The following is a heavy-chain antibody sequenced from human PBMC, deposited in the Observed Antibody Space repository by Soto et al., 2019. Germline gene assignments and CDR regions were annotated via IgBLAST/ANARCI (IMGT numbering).Heavy chain of an antibody. V-gene: IGHV1-18*01. CDR1: GYTFINYG. Sequence: QVQLVQSGAEVKKPGASVKVSCKASGYTFINYGISWVRQAPGQGLEWMGWINTYNGNTNYAKKFQGRVTITTATSTSTAYMELRSLRSDDTAVYDCARDPVGPAWFDPWGQGTLGTVSS. J-gene: IGHJ5*02. CDR2: INTYNGNT. D-gene: IGHD1-26*01. CDR3: ARDPVGPAWFDP.